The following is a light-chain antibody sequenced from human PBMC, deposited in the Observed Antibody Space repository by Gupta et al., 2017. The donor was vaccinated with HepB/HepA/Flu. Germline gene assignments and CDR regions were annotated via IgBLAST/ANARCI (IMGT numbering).Light chain of an antibody. CDR1: KLGDNY. CDR3: QAWDSSTAV. CDR2: QDS. V-gene: IGLV3-1*01. J-gene: IGLJ2*01. Sequence: SYELTQPPSVSVSPGQTASITCSGDKLGDNYACWYQQKPGQSPVLVIYQDSKRAAGLPGRFSGSNSGTTATLTIRGTQAMDEDYYYCQAWDSSTAVFGGGTKLTVL.